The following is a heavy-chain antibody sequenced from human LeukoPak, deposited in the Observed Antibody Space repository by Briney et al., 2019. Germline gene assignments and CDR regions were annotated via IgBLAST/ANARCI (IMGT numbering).Heavy chain of an antibody. Sequence: ASVKVSCKASGYTFINYYIDWVRQAPGQGLEWMGRINPNSGGTKYTQKFQGRVTMTRDTSINTAYMELSRLISDDTAVYYCAVGGASWHFHHWGQGTLVTVSS. D-gene: IGHD4/OR15-4a*01. CDR3: AVGGASWHFHH. CDR1: GYTFINYY. V-gene: IGHV1-2*06. J-gene: IGHJ4*02. CDR2: INPNSGGT.